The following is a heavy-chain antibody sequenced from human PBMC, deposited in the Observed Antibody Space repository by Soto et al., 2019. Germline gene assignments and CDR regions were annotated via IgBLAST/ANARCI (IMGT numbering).Heavy chain of an antibody. CDR3: ARSYYHDSSAYYYDY. CDR2: INSDSSSI. CDR1: GFMFSVYT. D-gene: IGHD3-22*01. J-gene: IGHJ4*02. V-gene: IGHV3-48*02. Sequence: GGSLRLSCAASGFMFSVYTMNWVRQAPGKGLEWISSINSDSSSIYHADSVKGRFTISRDNAKNSVDLQMNSLRDEDTAVYYCARSYYHDSSAYYYDYWGQGALVTVSS.